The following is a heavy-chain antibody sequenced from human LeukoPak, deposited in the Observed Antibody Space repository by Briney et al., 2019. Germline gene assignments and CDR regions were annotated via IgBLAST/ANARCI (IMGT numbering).Heavy chain of an antibody. Sequence: ASVKVSCKASGYTFTSYDINWVRQATGQGLEWMGWMNPNSGNTGYAQKFQGRVTMTRNTSISTAYMELSSLRSEDTAVYYCSRGYCGGDCYPLYYYYYTDVWGKGTTVTVSS. D-gene: IGHD2-21*02. J-gene: IGHJ6*03. CDR1: GYTFTSYD. CDR2: MNPNSGNT. CDR3: SRGYCGGDCYPLYYYYYTDV. V-gene: IGHV1-8*01.